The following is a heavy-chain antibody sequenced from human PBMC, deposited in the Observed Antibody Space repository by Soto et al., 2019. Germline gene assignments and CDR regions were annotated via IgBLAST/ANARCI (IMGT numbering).Heavy chain of an antibody. CDR1: SGSISSGGYY. J-gene: IGHJ6*02. CDR2: IYYSGST. D-gene: IGHD3-10*01. CDR3: ARNLKWFGVTSQYYGMDI. V-gene: IGHV4-31*03. Sequence: SETLSLTCTVTSGSISSGGYYWNWIRQHPGKGLEWIGSIYYSGSTYYNPSLKSRTTISRDTSKNKFSLKLSSVTAADAAVYYCARNLKWFGVTSQYYGMDIWGQGTMVTVSS.